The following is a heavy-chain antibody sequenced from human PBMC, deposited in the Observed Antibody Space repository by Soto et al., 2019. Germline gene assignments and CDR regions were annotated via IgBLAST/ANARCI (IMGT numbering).Heavy chain of an antibody. CDR1: GFTFSSYS. D-gene: IGHD4-17*01. CDR3: ARDYYGDYAIDY. V-gene: IGHV3-48*01. Sequence: EVQLVESGGGLVQPGGSLRLSCTASGFTFSSYSMNWVRQAPGKGLEWVSYISGSSRSIFYVDSVKGGFTISRDNAKNSLYLQMISLRAEDTAVYYCARDYYGDYAIDYWGQGTLVTVSS. J-gene: IGHJ4*02. CDR2: ISGSSRSI.